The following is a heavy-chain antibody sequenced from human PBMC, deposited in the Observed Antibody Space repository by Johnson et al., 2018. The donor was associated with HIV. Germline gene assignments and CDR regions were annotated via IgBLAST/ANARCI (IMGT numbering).Heavy chain of an antibody. CDR1: GFTVSSNY. V-gene: IGHV3-66*01. Sequence: VQLVESGGGLVQPGGSLRLSCAASGFTVSSNYMSWVRQAPGKGLEWVSVISSGGSTYYADSVKGRFTISRDNSKNTLYLQMNSLRAEDTAVYYCARELRIAARGLAFDIWGRGTMVTVSP. CDR2: ISSGGST. D-gene: IGHD6-6*01. CDR3: ARELRIAARGLAFDI. J-gene: IGHJ3*02.